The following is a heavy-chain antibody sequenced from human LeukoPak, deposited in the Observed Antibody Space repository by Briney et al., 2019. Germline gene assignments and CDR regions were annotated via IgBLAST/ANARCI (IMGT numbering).Heavy chain of an antibody. J-gene: IGHJ4*02. D-gene: IGHD6-19*01. CDR3: ARSPSVAGKPPAFDY. CDR1: GGSFSGCY. CDR2: INHSGST. Sequence: PSETLSLTCAVYGGSFSGCYWSWIRQPPGKVLEWIGEINHSGSTNYNPSLKSRVTISVDTSKNQFSLKLSSVTAADTAVYYCARSPSVAGKPPAFDYWGQGTLVTVSS. V-gene: IGHV4-34*01.